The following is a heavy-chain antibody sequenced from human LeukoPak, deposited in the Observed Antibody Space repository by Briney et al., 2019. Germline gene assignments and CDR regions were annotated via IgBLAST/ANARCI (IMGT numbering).Heavy chain of an antibody. J-gene: IGHJ4*02. CDR3: ATYRRSSLTKQDY. CDR2: INENGSEK. CDR1: GFTFTTYW. D-gene: IGHD4-11*01. V-gene: IGHV3-7*01. Sequence: GGSLRLSCAASGFTFTTYWMTWVRQAPGKGLQWVANINENGSEKNYLDSVKGRFTISRDNVKNSLYLQMNSLTAEDTAVYYCATYRRSSLTKQDYWGQGTLVTVSS.